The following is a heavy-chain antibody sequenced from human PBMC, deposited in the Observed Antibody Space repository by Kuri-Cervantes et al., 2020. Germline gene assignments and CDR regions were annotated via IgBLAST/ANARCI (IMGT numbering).Heavy chain of an antibody. CDR2: MNPNSGNT. CDR1: GYTFTSHG. Sequence: ASVKVSCKASGYTFTSHGINWVRQATGQGLEWMGWMNPNSGNTGYAQKFQGRVTMTRNTSISTAYMELSSLRSEDTAVYYCAREYRDYGPAWFDPWGQGTLVTVSS. D-gene: IGHD4-17*01. V-gene: IGHV1-8*02. CDR3: AREYRDYGPAWFDP. J-gene: IGHJ5*02.